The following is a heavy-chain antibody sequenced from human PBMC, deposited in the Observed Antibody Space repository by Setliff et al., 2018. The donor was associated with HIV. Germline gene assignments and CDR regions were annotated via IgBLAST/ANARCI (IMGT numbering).Heavy chain of an antibody. CDR3: ARSPGVDTNMAFDY. Sequence: PSETLSLTCSVTGGSIINYFWGWIRMPPGKGLEWIGYIYYSGSTDYNPSLKSRVTMSVDTSKNQVSLKLNSVTAADTAVYYCARSPGVDTNMAFDYWGQGTLVTVS. J-gene: IGHJ4*02. CDR1: GGSIINYF. V-gene: IGHV4-59*01. D-gene: IGHD5-18*01. CDR2: IYYSGST.